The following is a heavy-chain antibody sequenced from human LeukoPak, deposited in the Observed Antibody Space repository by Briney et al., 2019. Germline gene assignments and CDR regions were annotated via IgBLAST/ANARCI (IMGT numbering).Heavy chain of an antibody. J-gene: IGHJ4*02. CDR3: AKDRRSSGCFDY. CDR1: GFTFSSYA. CDR2: ISGSGGST. V-gene: IGHV3-23*01. D-gene: IGHD6-19*01. Sequence: GGTLRLSCAASGFTFSSYAMSWVRQAPGKGLEWVSAISGSGGSTYYADSVKGRFTISRDNSKNTLYLQMNSLRAEDTAVYYCAKDRRSSGCFDYWGQGTLVTVSS.